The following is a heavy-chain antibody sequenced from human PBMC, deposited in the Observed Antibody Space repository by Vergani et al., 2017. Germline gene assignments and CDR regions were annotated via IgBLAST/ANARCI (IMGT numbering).Heavy chain of an antibody. Sequence: QVQLVQSGAEVKKPGASVTVSCKASGYTFTSYDINWVRQATGQGLEWMGIINPSGGSTSYAQKFQGRVTMTRDTSTSTVYMELSSLRSEDTAVYYCARDGYYFASSGYPHHIYWYFDLWGRGTLVTVSS. CDR1: GYTFTSYD. CDR2: INPSGGST. CDR3: ARDGYYFASSGYPHHIYWYFDL. D-gene: IGHD3-22*01. J-gene: IGHJ2*01. V-gene: IGHV1-46*01.